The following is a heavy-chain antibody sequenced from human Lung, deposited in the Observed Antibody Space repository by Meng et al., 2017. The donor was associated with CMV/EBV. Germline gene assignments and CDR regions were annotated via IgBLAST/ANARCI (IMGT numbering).Heavy chain of an antibody. CDR2: IITDTGVP. CDR3: ARWNGRDRNFDY. V-gene: IGHV7-4-1*02. Sequence: QVQVVQSGSEVQKPGAFVTVSCKASGYTFTSHAINWARQTPGQGLEWMGWIITDTGVPTYDQAFTGRFVFSLDTSVSTTYLQISSLKAEDTAVYFSARWNGRDRNFDYWGQGTLVTVSS. D-gene: IGHD1-1*01. J-gene: IGHJ4*02. CDR1: GYTFTSHA.